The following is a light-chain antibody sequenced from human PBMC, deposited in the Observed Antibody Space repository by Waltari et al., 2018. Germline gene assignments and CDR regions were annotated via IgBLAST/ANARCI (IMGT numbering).Light chain of an antibody. CDR2: AAS. J-gene: IGKJ5*01. CDR3: QQLNSYPVT. V-gene: IGKV1-9*01. CDR1: QGISSY. Sequence: DIQLTQSPSFLSASVGDRVTITCWASQGISSYLAWYQQKPGKAPKLLIKAASTLQSGVPSRFSGSGSGTEFTLTINSLQPEDFATYYCQQLNSYPVTFGQGTRLEIK.